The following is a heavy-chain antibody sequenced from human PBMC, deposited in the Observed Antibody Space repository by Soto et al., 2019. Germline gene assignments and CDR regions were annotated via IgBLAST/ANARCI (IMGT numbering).Heavy chain of an antibody. CDR3: ARSTWLLGVDP. Sequence: PSETLSLTCTVSGGSIISCGYYWSWIRQHPGKGLEWIGYIYYSGSTYYNPSLKSRVTISVDTSKNQFSLKLSSVTAADTAVYYCARSTWLLGVDPWGQGTLVTVSS. CDR2: IYYSGST. CDR1: GGSIISCGYY. V-gene: IGHV4-31*03. D-gene: IGHD3-22*01. J-gene: IGHJ5*02.